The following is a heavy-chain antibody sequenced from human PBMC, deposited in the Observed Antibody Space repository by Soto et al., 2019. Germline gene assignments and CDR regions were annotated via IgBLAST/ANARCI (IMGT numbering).Heavy chain of an antibody. J-gene: IGHJ6*02. CDR2: IIPIFGTP. CDR1: GGTFSNRA. CDR3: ASTDFYSNFYYYGMDV. Sequence: QVQLVQSGAEVKKPGSSVKVSCKVSGGTFSNRAISWVRQAPGQGLEWMGGIIPIFGTPNYAQKFQGRVTITVDESTTTAYLELSSLRSEDTAVYYCASTDFYSNFYYYGMDVWGQGTTVTVSS. V-gene: IGHV1-69*01. D-gene: IGHD3-9*01.